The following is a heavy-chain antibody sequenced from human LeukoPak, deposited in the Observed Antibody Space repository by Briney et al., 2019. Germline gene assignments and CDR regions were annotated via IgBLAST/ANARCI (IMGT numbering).Heavy chain of an antibody. CDR2: ISGSGGST. CDR3: AKAWGGDYYCYMDV. V-gene: IGHV3-23*01. D-gene: IGHD3-16*01. J-gene: IGHJ6*03. Sequence: PGGSLRLSCAASGFTFSSYAMSWVRQAPGRGLEWVSAISGSGGSTYYADSVKGRFIISRDSSKNTLYLQMNSLRAEDTAVYYCAKAWGGDYYCYMDVWGKGTTVTVSS. CDR1: GFTFSSYA.